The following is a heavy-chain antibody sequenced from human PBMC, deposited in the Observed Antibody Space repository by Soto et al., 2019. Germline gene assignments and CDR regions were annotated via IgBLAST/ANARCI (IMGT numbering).Heavy chain of an antibody. CDR1: GYTFTSYG. D-gene: IGHD2-2*01. Sequence: ASVKVSFKASGYTFTSYGISWVRQAPGQGLEWMGWISAYNGNTNYAQKLQGRVTMTTDTSTSTAYMELRSLRSDDTAVYYCARDRSGYCSSTSCYGYYFDYWGQGTLVTVSS. CDR3: ARDRSGYCSSTSCYGYYFDY. CDR2: ISAYNGNT. J-gene: IGHJ4*02. V-gene: IGHV1-18*01.